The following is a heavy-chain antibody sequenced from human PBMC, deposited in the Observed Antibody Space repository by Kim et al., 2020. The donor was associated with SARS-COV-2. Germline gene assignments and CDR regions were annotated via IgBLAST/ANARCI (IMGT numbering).Heavy chain of an antibody. D-gene: IGHD7-27*01. Sequence: GGSLRLSCAASGFTFSNFEMSWVRQAPGKGLEWVSYINSRGNLIYYADSVKGRFTISRDNAKNTLSLQMNNLRVEDTAVYSCVRRATGGGFDYWGQGPLVTVSS. V-gene: IGHV3-48*03. CDR1: GFTFSNFE. CDR2: INSRGNLI. J-gene: IGHJ4*02. CDR3: VRRATGGGFDY.